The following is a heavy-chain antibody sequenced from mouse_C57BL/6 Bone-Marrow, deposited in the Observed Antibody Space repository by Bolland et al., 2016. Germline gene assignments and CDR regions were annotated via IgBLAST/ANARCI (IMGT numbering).Heavy chain of an antibody. CDR2: PGSGNT. CDR3: ARGASMDY. V-gene: IGHV1-76*01. J-gene: IGHJ3*01. Sequence: PGSGNTYYNEKFKGKATLTAEKSSSTAYMQLSSLTSEDSAVYFCARGASMDYWGQGTLV. D-gene: IGHD1-1*02.